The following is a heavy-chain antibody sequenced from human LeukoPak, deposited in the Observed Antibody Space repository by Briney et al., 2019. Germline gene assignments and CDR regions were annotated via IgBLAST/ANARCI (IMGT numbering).Heavy chain of an antibody. Sequence: ASVKVSCKASGYTFTNYGFSWVRQAPGQGLEWMGWISAYNGNTNYAQKLQGRVTMTTDTSTSTAYMELRSLRSDDTAVYYCARVHCSSTSCYTADYWGQGTLVTVSS. V-gene: IGHV1-18*01. J-gene: IGHJ4*02. CDR3: ARVHCSSTSCYTADY. D-gene: IGHD2-2*02. CDR1: GYTFTNYG. CDR2: ISAYNGNT.